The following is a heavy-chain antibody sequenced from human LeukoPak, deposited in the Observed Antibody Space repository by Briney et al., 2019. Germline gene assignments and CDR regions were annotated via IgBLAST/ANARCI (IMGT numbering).Heavy chain of an antibody. V-gene: IGHV3-48*04. J-gene: IGHJ4*02. CDR2: INGRGSST. CDR3: AGYDDYGDSIDY. D-gene: IGHD4-17*01. CDR1: GFTFSNYA. Sequence: PGRSLRLSCLTSGFTFSNYAMNWVRQAPGKGLEWVSGINGRGSSTYYADSVKGRFTISRDNAKNSLYLQMNSLRAEDTAVYYCAGYDDYGDSIDYWGQGTLVTVSS.